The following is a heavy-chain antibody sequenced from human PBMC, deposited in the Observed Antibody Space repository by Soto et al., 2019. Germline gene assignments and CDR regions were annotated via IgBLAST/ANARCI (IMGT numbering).Heavy chain of an antibody. CDR2: IYKSATT. Sequence: PSETLSLTCSVSGDSISNLDYFWAWIRQPPGQALEYIGYIYKSATTYYNPSFESRVAISVDTSKSQFFLNVTSVTAADTAVYFCARGRYCLTGRCFPNWFDSWGQGXLVTVYS. J-gene: IGHJ5*01. CDR3: ARGRYCLTGRCFPNWFDS. V-gene: IGHV4-30-4*01. D-gene: IGHD7-27*01. CDR1: GDSISNLDYF.